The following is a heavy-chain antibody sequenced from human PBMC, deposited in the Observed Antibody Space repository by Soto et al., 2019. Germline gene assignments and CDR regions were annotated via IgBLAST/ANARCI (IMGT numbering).Heavy chain of an antibody. CDR2: ISSSSSYI. Sequence: GGSLRLSCAASGFTFSSYSMNWVRQAPGKGLEWVSSISSSSSYIYYADSVKGRFTISRDNAKNSLHLQMNSLRAEDTAVYYCTGDASRDSSARGWFDPWGPGTLVTVSS. CDR1: GFTFSSYS. D-gene: IGHD6-13*01. J-gene: IGHJ5*02. V-gene: IGHV3-21*01. CDR3: TGDASRDSSARGWFDP.